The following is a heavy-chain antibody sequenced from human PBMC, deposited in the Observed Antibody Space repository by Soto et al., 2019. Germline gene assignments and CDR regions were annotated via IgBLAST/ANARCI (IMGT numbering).Heavy chain of an antibody. J-gene: IGHJ5*02. Sequence: PGGSLRLSCAASGFTFSSYAMSWVRQAPGKGLEWVSAISGSGGSTYYADSVKGRFTISRDNSKNTLYLQMNSLRAEDTAVYYCAKDLSRSLRGNWFDPWGQGTLVTVSS. CDR3: AKDLSRSLRGNWFDP. CDR1: GFTFSSYA. D-gene: IGHD5-12*01. CDR2: ISGSGGST. V-gene: IGHV3-23*01.